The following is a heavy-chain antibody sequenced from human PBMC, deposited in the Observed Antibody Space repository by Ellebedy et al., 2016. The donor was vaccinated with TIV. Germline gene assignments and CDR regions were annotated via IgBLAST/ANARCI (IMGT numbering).Heavy chain of an antibody. CDR3: ARAAYSSDWSSPEYSFDY. V-gene: IGHV1-24*01. Sequence: ASVKVSCKVSGYTLTELSMHWVRQAPGKGLEWMGGFDPEDGETIYAQKFQGRVTMTRDTSTNTAYMELSSLRSEDTSVYYCARAAYSSDWSSPEYSFDYWGQGTLVTVSS. J-gene: IGHJ4*02. CDR1: GYTLTELS. D-gene: IGHD6-13*01. CDR2: FDPEDGET.